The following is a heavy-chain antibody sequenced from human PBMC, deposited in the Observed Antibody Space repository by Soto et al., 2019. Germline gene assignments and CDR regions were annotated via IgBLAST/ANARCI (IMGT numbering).Heavy chain of an antibody. Sequence: EVQLVESGGGLVQPGRSLRLSCAASGFTFDDYAMHWVRQAPGKGPEWVSGISWNSGSIGYADSVKGRFTISRDNAKNSLYLQMNSLRAEDTALYYCAKDSAAAADYYFDYWGQGTLVTVSS. D-gene: IGHD6-13*01. CDR1: GFTFDDYA. CDR3: AKDSAAAADYYFDY. V-gene: IGHV3-9*01. CDR2: ISWNSGSI. J-gene: IGHJ4*02.